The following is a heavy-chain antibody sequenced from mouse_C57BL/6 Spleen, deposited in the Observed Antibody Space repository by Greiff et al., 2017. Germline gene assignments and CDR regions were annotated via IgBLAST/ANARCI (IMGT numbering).Heavy chain of an antibody. D-gene: IGHD1-1*01. CDR3: ARRTSIPSCGNSRDY. J-gene: IGHJ2*01. Sequence: QVQLQQPGAELVKPGASVKLSCKASGYTFTSYWMHWVKQRPGQGLEWIGMIHPNSGSTNYNEKFKSKATLTVDKSSSTAYMQLSSLTSEDSAVYYCARRTSIPSCGNSRDYWGQGTTLTGSS. CDR1: GYTFTSYW. V-gene: IGHV1-64*01. CDR2: IHPNSGST.